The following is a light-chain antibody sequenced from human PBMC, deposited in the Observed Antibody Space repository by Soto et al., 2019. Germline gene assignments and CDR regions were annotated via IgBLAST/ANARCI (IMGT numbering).Light chain of an antibody. Sequence: DIQMTQSPSTLSASVGDRVTITCRASQTIGTWLAWYQQKPGEAPNLLIYDSSSLESGVPSRFRGSGSGTEFTLTISSLQPDDFAVYYCQQYNNWPKITFGQGTRLEIK. CDR3: QQYNNWPKIT. V-gene: IGKV1-5*01. CDR1: QTIGTW. J-gene: IGKJ5*01. CDR2: DSS.